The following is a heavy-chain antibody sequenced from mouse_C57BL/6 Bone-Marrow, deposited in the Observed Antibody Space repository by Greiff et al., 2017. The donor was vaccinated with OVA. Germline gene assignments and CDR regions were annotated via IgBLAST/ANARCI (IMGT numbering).Heavy chain of an antibody. CDR2: IYPRSGNT. J-gene: IGHJ2*01. CDR3: ARSPLITTVVATGDY. CDR1: GYTFTSYG. D-gene: IGHD1-1*01. Sequence: VQRVESGAELARPGASVKLSCKASGYTFTSYGISWVKQRTGQGLEWIGEIYPRSGNTYYNEKFKGKATLTADKSSSTAYMELRSLTSEDSAVYFCARSPLITTVVATGDYWGQGTTLTVSS. V-gene: IGHV1-81*01.